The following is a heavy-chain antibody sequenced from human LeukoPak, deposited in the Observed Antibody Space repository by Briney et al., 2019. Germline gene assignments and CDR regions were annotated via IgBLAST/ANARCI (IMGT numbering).Heavy chain of an antibody. CDR1: GYTLTGYY. J-gene: IGHJ5*02. CDR3: ARAGRSLQMSVWFDP. CDR2: INPRTGAT. Sequence: ASVKVSCKASGYTLTGYYMHWVRQAPGRGLEWMGYINPRTGATYYAENFQGRVTMTRDASINTAYLEMRFDDTAIYYCARAGRSLQMSVWFDPWGPGTLVTVSS. V-gene: IGHV1-2*02. D-gene: IGHD1-26*01.